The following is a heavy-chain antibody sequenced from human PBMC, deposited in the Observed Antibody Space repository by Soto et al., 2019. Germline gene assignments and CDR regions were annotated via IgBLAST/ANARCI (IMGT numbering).Heavy chain of an antibody. CDR1: GGSISSGGYS. V-gene: IGHV4-61*08. CDR3: ARGDVVVPAIGAFDI. J-gene: IGHJ3*02. D-gene: IGHD2-2*01. Sequence: PSENLSLTCAVSGGSISSGGYSWSWIRQPPGKGLEWIGYIYYSGSTNYNPSLKSRVTISVDTSKNQFSLKLSSVTAADTAVYYCARGDVVVPAIGAFDIWGQGTMVTVSS. CDR2: IYYSGST.